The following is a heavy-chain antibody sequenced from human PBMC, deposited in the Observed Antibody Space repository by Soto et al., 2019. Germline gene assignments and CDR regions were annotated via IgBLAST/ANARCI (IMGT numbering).Heavy chain of an antibody. D-gene: IGHD6-19*01. CDR3: ARSVAVPGAHIDY. J-gene: IGHJ4*02. V-gene: IGHV4-59*01. Sequence: SETLSLTCSVSGGSISGSYWSWIRQSPGKGLEWLGYVYYTGSTNYSPSLRSRVSISVDTSKDEFSLRLSSVTAADTAVYFCARSVAVPGAHIDYWGQGTQVTVPQ. CDR2: VYYTGST. CDR1: GGSISGSY.